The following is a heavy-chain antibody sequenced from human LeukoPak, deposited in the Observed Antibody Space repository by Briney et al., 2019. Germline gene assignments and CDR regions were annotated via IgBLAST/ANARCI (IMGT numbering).Heavy chain of an antibody. CDR1: GFTFSSYA. Sequence: PGRSLRLSCAASGFTFSSYAMHWVRQAPGKGLEWVAVISHDGSKKYYGDSAKGRFTISRDNSKSTLYLQMNSLRADDTAVYYCARTIAQYSNTWLYYYYGLDVWGQGTTVTVSS. CDR2: ISHDGSKK. J-gene: IGHJ6*02. CDR3: ARTIAQYSNTWLYYYYGLDV. V-gene: IGHV3-30*04. D-gene: IGHD2-21*01.